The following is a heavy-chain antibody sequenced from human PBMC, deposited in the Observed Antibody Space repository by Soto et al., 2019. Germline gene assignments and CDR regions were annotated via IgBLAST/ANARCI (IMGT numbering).Heavy chain of an antibody. CDR2: IWYDGSNK. Sequence: QVQLVESGGGVVQPGRSLRLSCAASGFTFSSYGMHWVRQAPGKGLEWVAVIWYDGSNKYYADSVKGRFTISRDNSKNTLYLQVNSLRAEDTAVYYCASALAAADYYYGMDVWGQGTTVTVSS. CDR1: GFTFSSYG. CDR3: ASALAAADYYYGMDV. D-gene: IGHD6-13*01. V-gene: IGHV3-33*01. J-gene: IGHJ6*02.